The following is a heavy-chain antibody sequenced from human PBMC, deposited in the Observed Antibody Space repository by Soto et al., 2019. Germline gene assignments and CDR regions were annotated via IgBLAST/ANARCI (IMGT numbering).Heavy chain of an antibody. D-gene: IGHD2-15*01. J-gene: IGHJ4*02. CDR1: GFTFSNAW. CDR2: IKSKTDVGTT. V-gene: IGHV3-15*01. CDR3: TYRSHIVVVVANVDY. Sequence: EVQLVESGGGLVKPGGSLRLSCAASGFTFSNAWMSWVRQAPGKGLEWVGRIKSKTDVGTTDYAAPVKGRFTISRDDSKNTLYLQMNSLKTEDTSVYYCTYRSHIVVVVANVDYWGQGTLVTVSS.